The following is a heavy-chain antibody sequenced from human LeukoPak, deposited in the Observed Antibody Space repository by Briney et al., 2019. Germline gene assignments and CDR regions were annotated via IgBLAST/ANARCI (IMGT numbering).Heavy chain of an antibody. D-gene: IGHD6-19*01. CDR2: ISPNSGGT. J-gene: IGHJ4*02. V-gene: IGHV1-2*02. CDR3: ARASLTAVAGTEDY. CDR1: GYTFTGYY. Sequence: GASVKVSCKASGYTFTGYYMHWVRQAPGQGLEWMGWISPNSGGTNYAQKFQGRVTMTRDTSISTAYMELSRLRSDDTAVYYCARASLTAVAGTEDYWGQGTLVTVSS.